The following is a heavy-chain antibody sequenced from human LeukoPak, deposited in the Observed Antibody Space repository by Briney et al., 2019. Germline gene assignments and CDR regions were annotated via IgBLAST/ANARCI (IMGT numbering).Heavy chain of an antibody. CDR1: GAGFSDYS. Sequence: SVKVSCKGSGAGFSDYSIGWIRLAPGQGLEWMGRIIAILDTAHYAQKFQGRFTITADKSTTTDYMELSSLRSDDTAAYYWKLVDYVYNWFHPGGRVTLVTVSS. CDR3: KLVDYVYNWFHP. V-gene: IGHV1-69*08. D-gene: IGHD4-17*01. J-gene: IGHJ5*02. CDR2: IIAILDTA.